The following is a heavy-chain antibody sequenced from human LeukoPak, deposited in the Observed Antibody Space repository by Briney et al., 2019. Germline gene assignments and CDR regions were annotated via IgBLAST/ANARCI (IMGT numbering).Heavy chain of an antibody. CDR1: GYTFSGYY. V-gene: IGHV1-2*02. J-gene: IGHJ4*02. Sequence: ASVKVSCKASGYTFSGYYIHWVRQAPGQGLEWMGWINPNSGDTHYAQKFQGRVTLTRGTSITTAYMELSSLTSDVTAVYYCARGGFDYWGQGTLVTVSS. CDR2: INPNSGDT. CDR3: ARGGFDY.